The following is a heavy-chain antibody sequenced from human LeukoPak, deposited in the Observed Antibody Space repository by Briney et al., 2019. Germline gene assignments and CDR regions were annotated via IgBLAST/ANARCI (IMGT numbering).Heavy chain of an antibody. CDR3: ARSTAGFDY. V-gene: IGHV3-21*01. J-gene: IGHJ4*02. CDR2: ITSGSSYM. Sequence: GGSLRLSCAASGFSFNTYNMNWVRQAPGKGLEWVSSITSGSSYMYYGDSLKGRFTISRDNAKNSLSLQMSSQRVEDTAVYYCARSTAGFDYWGQGTLVTVSS. CDR1: GFSFNTYN. D-gene: IGHD1-1*01.